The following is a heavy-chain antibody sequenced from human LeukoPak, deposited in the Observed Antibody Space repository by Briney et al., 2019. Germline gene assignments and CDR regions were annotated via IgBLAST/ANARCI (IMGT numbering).Heavy chain of an antibody. CDR3: AKDGRENFASTWYAEFYNYGLDV. D-gene: IGHD6-13*01. J-gene: IGHJ6*02. CDR2: ISYAGSDI. V-gene: IGHV3-30*18. CDR1: GFTFSSYG. Sequence: GGSLRLSCGASGFTFSSYGMHWVRQAPGKGLEWVAVISYAGSDIYYADSVKGRFTISRDNSKNMLYLQMNSLRVEDTAVCYCAKDGRENFASTWYAEFYNYGLDVWGQGTTVTDSS.